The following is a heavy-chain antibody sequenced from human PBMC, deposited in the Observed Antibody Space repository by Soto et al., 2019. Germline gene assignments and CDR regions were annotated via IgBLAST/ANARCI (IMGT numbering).Heavy chain of an antibody. CDR3: ASEPAYYASYY. V-gene: IGHV3-11*01. CDR1: GFPFSDHY. D-gene: IGHD3-10*01. CDR2: ISGSGSTI. J-gene: IGHJ4*02. Sequence: NPGGSLRLSCAASGFPFSDHYMTLIRQSPGKGLEWVAKISGSGSTIYYADSVKGRFTVYRDNAKNSLYLQMDSLRAEDTAVYYCASEPAYYASYYWGQGTGVTVYS.